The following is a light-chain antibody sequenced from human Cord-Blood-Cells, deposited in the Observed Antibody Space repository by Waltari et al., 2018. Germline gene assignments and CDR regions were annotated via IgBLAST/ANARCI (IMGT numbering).Light chain of an antibody. Sequence: QSALTHPPSASGSPGQSVTISCTGTSSAVGGYTYVSWSQQHPGKAPKLMIYEVSKRPSGVPDRFSGSKSGNTASLTVSGLQAEDEADYYCSSYAGSNNLVFGGGTKLTVL. CDR2: EVS. J-gene: IGLJ2*01. CDR3: SSYAGSNNLV. V-gene: IGLV2-8*01. CDR1: SSAVGGYTY.